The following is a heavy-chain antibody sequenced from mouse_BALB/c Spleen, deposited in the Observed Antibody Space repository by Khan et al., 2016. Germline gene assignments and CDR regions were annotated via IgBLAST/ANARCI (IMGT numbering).Heavy chain of an antibody. V-gene: IGHV1-7*01. CDR3: ARRHYGSSSYYFDY. D-gene: IGHD1-1*01. J-gene: IGHJ2*01. CDR2: INPSTGYT. Sequence: VQLQESGAELAKPGASVKMSCKASGCTFTSYWMHWVKQRPGQGLEWIGYINPSTGYTEYNQKFKDKATLTADKSSSTAYMQLSSLTSEDSAVYYCARRHYGSSSYYFDYWGQGTTLTVSS. CDR1: GCTFTSYW.